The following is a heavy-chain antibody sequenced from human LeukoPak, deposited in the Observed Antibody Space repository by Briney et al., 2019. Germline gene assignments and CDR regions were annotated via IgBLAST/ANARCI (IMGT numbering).Heavy chain of an antibody. CDR2: IYYSGST. V-gene: IGHV4-59*01. J-gene: IGHJ4*03. Sequence: PSETLSLTCTVSGGSISSYYWSWIRQPPGKGLEWIGYIYYSGSTNYNPSLKSRLTISVDTSKNQFSLKLSSVTAADTAVYYCARGRDGYVDYWSQGTLVTVSS. CDR1: GGSISSYY. D-gene: IGHD5-24*01. CDR3: ARGRDGYVDY.